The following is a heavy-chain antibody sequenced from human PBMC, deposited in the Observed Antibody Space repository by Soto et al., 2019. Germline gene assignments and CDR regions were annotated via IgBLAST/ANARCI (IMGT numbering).Heavy chain of an antibody. CDR3: AKTLGYSGYDCAFDI. Sequence: TLCLTCTVSGGSISSGGNYVSCLRQHPGKGLEWIGYIYYSGSTYYNPSLKSRVTISVDTSKNQFSLKLSSVTAADTAVYYCAKTLGYSGYDCAFDIWGKGTMVT. J-gene: IGHJ3*02. V-gene: IGHV4-31*03. CDR1: GGSISSGGNY. D-gene: IGHD5-12*01. CDR2: IYYSGST.